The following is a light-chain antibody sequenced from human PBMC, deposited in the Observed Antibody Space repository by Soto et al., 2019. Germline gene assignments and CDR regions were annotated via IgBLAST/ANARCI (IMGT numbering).Light chain of an antibody. CDR1: QSISSY. J-gene: IGKJ2*01. Sequence: DIQMTQSPSSLSASIGDRVTITCRASQSISSYLNWYQQKPGKAPKLLIYATSSLQSGVPSRFSGSGFATDFTLTISTLQPEDFAIYYCQQNFVSLYTFGQGTKLEI. CDR3: QQNFVSLYT. CDR2: ATS. V-gene: IGKV1-39*01.